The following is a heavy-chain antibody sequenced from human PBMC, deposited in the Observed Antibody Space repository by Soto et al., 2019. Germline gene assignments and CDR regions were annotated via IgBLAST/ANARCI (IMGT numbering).Heavy chain of an antibody. CDR2: IYYSGST. Sequence: SETLSLTCTVSGGSISSYYWSWIRQPPGKGLEWIGYIYYSGSTNYNPSLKSRVTISVDTSKNQFSLKLSSVTAADTAVYYCARDGVRMVRGVIIEANNWFDPWGQGTLVTVS. CDR3: ARDGVRMVRGVIIEANNWFDP. V-gene: IGHV4-59*12. CDR1: GGSISSYY. D-gene: IGHD3-10*01. J-gene: IGHJ5*02.